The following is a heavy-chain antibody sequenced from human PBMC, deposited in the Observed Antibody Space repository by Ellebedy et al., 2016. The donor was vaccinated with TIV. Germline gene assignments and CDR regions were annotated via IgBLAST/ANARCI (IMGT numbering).Heavy chain of an antibody. Sequence: GESLKISCTASGFIVSTNHMSWVRQAPGKGLEWVGGYTNYADPVKGRFTISTHNSRNTLYLQMTNLRTEDTAVYYCAKGSFPFGDKSERIYSFLYWGQGTLVTVSS. CDR1: GFIVSTNH. J-gene: IGHJ4*02. CDR2: GYT. D-gene: IGHD2/OR15-2a*01. CDR3: AKGSFPFGDKSERIYSFLY. V-gene: IGHV3-53*04.